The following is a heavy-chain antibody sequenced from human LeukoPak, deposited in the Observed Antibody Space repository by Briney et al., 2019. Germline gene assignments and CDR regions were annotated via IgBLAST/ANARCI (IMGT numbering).Heavy chain of an antibody. Sequence: ASVKVSCKASGYIFTSYYIHWVRQAPGQGLEWMGIINPSGGTTNYAQKLQGRITMASDTSMSTVYMELSSLRSEDTAVYYCARFAVHRRLAVNGQFGLDYWGQGTRVTVSS. V-gene: IGHV1-46*01. CDR3: ARFAVHRRLAVNGQFGLDY. J-gene: IGHJ4*02. CDR1: GYIFTSYY. D-gene: IGHD6-19*01. CDR2: INPSGGTT.